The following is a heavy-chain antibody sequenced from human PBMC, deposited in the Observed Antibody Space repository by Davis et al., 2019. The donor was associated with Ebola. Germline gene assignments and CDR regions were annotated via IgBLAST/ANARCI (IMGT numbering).Heavy chain of an antibody. D-gene: IGHD1-1*01. V-gene: IGHV5-10-1*01. CDR3: ARQWKLDP. J-gene: IGHJ5*02. Sequence: GESLKISCKGSGYSFTTYWITWVRQMPGKGLEWMGMIDPSDSSTDYSPSFQGHVTISVDKSTSTVDLQWNSLKASDSAMYYCARQWKLDPWGQGTLVTVSS. CDR2: IDPSDSST. CDR1: GYSFTTYW.